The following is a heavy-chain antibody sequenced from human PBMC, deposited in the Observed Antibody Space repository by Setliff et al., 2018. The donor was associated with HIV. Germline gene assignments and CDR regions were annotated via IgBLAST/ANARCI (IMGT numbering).Heavy chain of an antibody. D-gene: IGHD6-19*01. CDR1: GYTFTTYD. J-gene: IGHJ4*02. CDR2: RNPNSGNT. V-gene: IGHV1-8*02. Sequence: WASVKVSCKASGYTFTTYDINWVRQAAGQGLEWMGWRNPNSGNTGYAQRFQGRLTMTRNTSISTAYMELNSLRSEDTAVYYCARGREKQWPVLADCLFDFWGQGTLVTVSS. CDR3: ARGREKQWPVLADCLFDF.